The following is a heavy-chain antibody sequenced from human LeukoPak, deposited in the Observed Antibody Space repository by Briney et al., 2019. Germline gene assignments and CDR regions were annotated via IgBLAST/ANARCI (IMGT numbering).Heavy chain of an antibody. Sequence: ASVKVSCKASGYTFTSYGISWVRQAPGQGLEWMGWISAYNGNTNYAQKLQGRVTMTTDTSTSIAYMELRSLRSDDTAVYYCARNNYYYGSGSHDYWGQGTLVTVSS. J-gene: IGHJ4*02. CDR1: GYTFTSYG. D-gene: IGHD3-10*01. CDR3: ARNNYYYGSGSHDY. V-gene: IGHV1-18*01. CDR2: ISAYNGNT.